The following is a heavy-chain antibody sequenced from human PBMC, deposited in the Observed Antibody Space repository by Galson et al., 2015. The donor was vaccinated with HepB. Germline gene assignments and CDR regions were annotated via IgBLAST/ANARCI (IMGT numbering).Heavy chain of an antibody. V-gene: IGHV3-33*05. CDR1: GFTFSSYG. J-gene: IGHJ4*02. CDR2: ISYDGGKK. D-gene: IGHD1-14*01. Sequence: SLRLSCAASGFTFSSYGMHWVRQAPGKGLGWVALISYDGGKKSYADSVKGRFSISRDNSKNTLYLQMNSLRVDDTAVYFCASGGLNHEYYFDYWGQGTLVTVSS. CDR3: ASGGLNHEYYFDY.